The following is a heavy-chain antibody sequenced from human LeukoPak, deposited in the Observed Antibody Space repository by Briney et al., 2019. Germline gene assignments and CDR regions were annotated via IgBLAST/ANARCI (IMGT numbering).Heavy chain of an antibody. Sequence: ASVKVSCKASGYTFTSYCISWVRQAPGQNLEWMGWIIAYNGNTKYAQKLQGRVTMTTDTSTSTAYMELRSVRSDDTAVYYCARDAAYYYGSGSYHLLMDYWGQGSLVTVSS. J-gene: IGHJ4*02. CDR2: IIAYNGNT. V-gene: IGHV1-18*01. CDR1: GYTFTSYC. CDR3: ARDAAYYYGSGSYHLLMDY. D-gene: IGHD3-10*01.